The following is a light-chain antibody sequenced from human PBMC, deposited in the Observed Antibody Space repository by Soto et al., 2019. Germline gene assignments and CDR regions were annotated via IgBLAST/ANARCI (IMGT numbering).Light chain of an antibody. J-gene: IGKJ4*01. CDR3: QQYNNWPASLT. Sequence: EIVMTQSPATLSVSPGERATLSCRASQSVRSNLAWYHQKPGQAPRLLIYGASTRATGIPARFSGSGSGTEFTLTNSSLQSEDFAVYYCQQYNNWPASLTFGGGTRVEIK. V-gene: IGKV3-15*01. CDR2: GAS. CDR1: QSVRSN.